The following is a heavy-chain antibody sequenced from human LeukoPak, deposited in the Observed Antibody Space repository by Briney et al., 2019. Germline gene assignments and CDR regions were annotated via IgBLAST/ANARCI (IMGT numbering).Heavy chain of an antibody. Sequence: SVKVSCKASGGTFSSYAISWVRQAPGQGLEWMGRIIPILGIANYAQKFQGRVTITADKSTSTAYMELSSLRSEDKAVYYCARVPPEGSYYYYGMDVWGQGTTVTVSS. CDR1: GGTFSSYA. J-gene: IGHJ6*02. CDR2: IIPILGIA. V-gene: IGHV1-69*04. CDR3: ARVPPEGSYYYYGMDV.